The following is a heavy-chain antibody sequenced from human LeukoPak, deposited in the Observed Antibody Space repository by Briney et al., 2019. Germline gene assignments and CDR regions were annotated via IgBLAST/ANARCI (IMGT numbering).Heavy chain of an antibody. V-gene: IGHV3-21*01. CDR2: ISSSIIFV. Sequence: PGGSLRLSCAASGFTFSSYNMNWVRQAPRKGREWVSFISSSIIFVYYSDSVKGQFTISRENAMNSLYLQMNSLRAEDTAVYYCAREIPVTPVCFDYWGQGTLVTVSS. CDR3: AREIPVTPVCFDY. J-gene: IGHJ4*02. D-gene: IGHD2-21*01. CDR1: GFTFSSYN.